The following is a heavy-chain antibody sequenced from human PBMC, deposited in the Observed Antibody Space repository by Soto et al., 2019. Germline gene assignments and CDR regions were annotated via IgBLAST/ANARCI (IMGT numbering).Heavy chain of an antibody. Sequence: QVQLVQSGAEVKKPGASVKVSCKASGYTFTSYYMYWVRQAPGQGLEWMGVINHSGGIPSYAQQFQGRGTMTRDTSTSTVYMERSSLRSEYTAVYYWARDRYPCSSTSCYAAAFDIWGQGTIVTVSS. CDR3: ARDRYPCSSTSCYAAAFDI. J-gene: IGHJ3*02. V-gene: IGHV1-46*03. CDR1: GYTFTSYY. CDR2: INHSGGIP. D-gene: IGHD2-2*01.